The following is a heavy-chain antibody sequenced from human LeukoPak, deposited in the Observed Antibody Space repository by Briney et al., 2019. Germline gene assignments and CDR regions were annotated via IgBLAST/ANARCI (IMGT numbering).Heavy chain of an antibody. CDR3: ARETSGNYYFDS. Sequence: PGGSLRLSCAASGFTFSSYWMHWVRQAPGKGLVWVSRINSDGSVTNYADSVKGRFTISRDNAKNSLYLQMNSLRAEDTAVYYCARETSGNYYFDSWGRGTLVTVSS. CDR1: GFTFSSYW. V-gene: IGHV3-74*01. CDR2: INSDGSVT. D-gene: IGHD1-26*01. J-gene: IGHJ4*02.